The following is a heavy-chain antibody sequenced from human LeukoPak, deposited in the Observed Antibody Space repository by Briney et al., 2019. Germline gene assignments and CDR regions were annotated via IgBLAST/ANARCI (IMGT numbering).Heavy chain of an antibody. V-gene: IGHV3-48*03. J-gene: IGHJ5*02. CDR2: ISGTGTTI. Sequence: GGSLRLSCAASGFTFSDYGMNWARQAPGKGLEWVSHISGTGTTIHYADPVKGRFTISRDNAKSSVFLQMNSLRVEDTAVYYCARHLTGYYISWGQGTLVSVSS. D-gene: IGHD3-9*01. CDR1: GFTFSDYG. CDR3: ARHLTGYYIS.